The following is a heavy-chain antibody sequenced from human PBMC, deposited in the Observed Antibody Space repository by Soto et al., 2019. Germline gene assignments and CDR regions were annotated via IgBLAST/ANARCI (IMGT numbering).Heavy chain of an antibody. CDR2: IHYSGNT. J-gene: IGHJ5*02. CDR3: ATHATWSPGRFDP. V-gene: IGHV4-61*01. Sequence: QVQLQESGPGLVKPSEILSLTCTVSGESVKSGSYYWNWIRQPPGKGLEWIGYIHYSGNTRYNPSLKSRVAMSLDTSMNQFSLKLTSVTAADTAVYYCATHATWSPGRFDPWGQGTLVTVSS. D-gene: IGHD2-2*01. CDR1: GESVKSGSYY.